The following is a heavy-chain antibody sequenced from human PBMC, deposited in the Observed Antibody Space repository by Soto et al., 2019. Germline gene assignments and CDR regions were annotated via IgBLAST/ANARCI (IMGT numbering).Heavy chain of an antibody. CDR2: INASGRP. D-gene: IGHD3-10*01. CDR1: GGSFSSHY. V-gene: IGHV4-34*10. J-gene: IGHJ5*02. CDR3: ARDSVGTGWFDP. Sequence: QVQLQESGPGLVKPSETLSLTCSVYGGSFSSHYWSWIRQPPGKGLEWIGEINASGRPTYNPSLTSRSTISVDTSKTQFSLNLTSVTAADTAVYYCARDSVGTGWFDPWGQGTLVTVSS.